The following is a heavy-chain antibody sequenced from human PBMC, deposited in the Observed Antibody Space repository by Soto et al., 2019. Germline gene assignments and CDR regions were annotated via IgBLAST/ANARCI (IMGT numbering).Heavy chain of an antibody. V-gene: IGHV4-39*01. CDR1: GGSISSSRYY. CDR2: IYHSGSA. CDR3: ARLAYYFDSSGSYQTSPFDY. Sequence: TSETLSLTCTVSGGSISSSRYYWGWVRQPPGKGLEWIGIIYHSGSAYYNPSLESRVTISVDTSNNQFSLKLISVTAADTAVYYCARLAYYFDSSGSYQTSPFDYWGQGALVTVSS. D-gene: IGHD3-22*01. J-gene: IGHJ4*02.